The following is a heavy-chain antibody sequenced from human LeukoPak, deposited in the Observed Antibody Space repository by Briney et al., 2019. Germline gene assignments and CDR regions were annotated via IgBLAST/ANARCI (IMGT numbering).Heavy chain of an antibody. CDR2: ISSSSSYI. Sequence: GGSLRLSCAASGFTFSSYSMNWVRQAPGKGLEWVSSISSSSSYIYYADSVKGRFTISRDNAKNSLYLQMNSLRAEDTAVYYCARALDIVAPITPIDYWGQGTLVIVSS. D-gene: IGHD5-12*01. V-gene: IGHV3-21*01. CDR3: ARALDIVAPITPIDY. J-gene: IGHJ4*02. CDR1: GFTFSSYS.